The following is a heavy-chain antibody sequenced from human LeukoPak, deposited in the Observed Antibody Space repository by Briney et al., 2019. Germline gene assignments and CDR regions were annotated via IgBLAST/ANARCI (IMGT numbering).Heavy chain of an antibody. CDR3: ARGIQAGYCSSTSCAPLGAFDI. V-gene: IGHV1-69*02. J-gene: IGHJ3*02. D-gene: IGHD2-2*01. CDR1: GGTFSSYT. CDR2: IIPILGIA. Sequence: AASVKVSCKASGGTFSSYTISWVRQAPGQGLEWMGRIIPILGIANYAQKFQGRVTITADKSTSTAYMELSSLRSEDTAVYYCARGIQAGYCSSTSCAPLGAFDIWGQGTMVTVSS.